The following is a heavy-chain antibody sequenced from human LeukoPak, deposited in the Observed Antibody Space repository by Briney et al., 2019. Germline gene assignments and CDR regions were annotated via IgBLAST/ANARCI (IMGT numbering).Heavy chain of an antibody. J-gene: IGHJ6*03. D-gene: IGHD6-13*01. CDR1: GFTFDDYA. V-gene: IGHV3-9*01. Sequence: GRSLRLSCAASGFTFDDYAMHWVRQAPGKGLEWVSGISWNSGSIGYADSVKGRFTTSRDNAKNSLYLQMNSLRAEDTALYYCAKGVAAGTQDYYYMDVWGKGTTVTVSS. CDR3: AKGVAAGTQDYYYMDV. CDR2: ISWNSGSI.